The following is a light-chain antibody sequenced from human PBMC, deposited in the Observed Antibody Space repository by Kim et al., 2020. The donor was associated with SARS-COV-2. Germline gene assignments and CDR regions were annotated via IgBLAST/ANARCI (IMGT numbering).Light chain of an antibody. CDR1: QSVNSN. CDR3: QQYNNWPRT. CDR2: GAS. V-gene: IGKV3-15*01. J-gene: IGKJ4*01. Sequence: EIVMTQSPFTLSVSPGERATLSCRASQSVNSNLVWYQQKPGQAPRLLIYGASTRSTGVPARFSGSGSGTEFTLTISSLQSEDFAVYYCQQYNNWPRTFGGGTKVDIK.